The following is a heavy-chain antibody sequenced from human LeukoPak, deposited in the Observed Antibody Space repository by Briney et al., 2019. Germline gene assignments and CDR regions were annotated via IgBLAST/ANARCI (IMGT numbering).Heavy chain of an antibody. CDR3: ARDGTEYYDFSWFDP. V-gene: IGHV3-48*04. CDR1: GFTISSYS. J-gene: IGHJ5*02. Sequence: HPGGSLRLSCAASGFTISSYSMNWVRQAPGKGLEWVSYISSSSSTIYYADSVKGRFTISRDNAKNSQYLQMNSLRAEDTAVYYCARDGTEYYDFSWFDPWGQGTLVTVSS. D-gene: IGHD3-3*01. CDR2: ISSSSSTI.